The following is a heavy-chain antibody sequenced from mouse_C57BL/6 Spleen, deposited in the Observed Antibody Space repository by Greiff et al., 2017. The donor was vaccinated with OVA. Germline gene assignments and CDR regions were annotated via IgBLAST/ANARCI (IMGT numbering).Heavy chain of an antibody. CDR2: INPGSGGT. Sequence: VQLQQSGAELVRPGTSVKVSCKASGYAFTNYLIEWVKQRPGQGLEWIGVINPGSGGTNYNEKFKGKATLTADKSSSTAYMQLSSLTSEDSAVYFCARWRTGDYFDYWGQGTTLTVSS. J-gene: IGHJ2*01. V-gene: IGHV1-54*01. CDR1: GYAFTNYL. D-gene: IGHD4-1*01. CDR3: ARWRTGDYFDY.